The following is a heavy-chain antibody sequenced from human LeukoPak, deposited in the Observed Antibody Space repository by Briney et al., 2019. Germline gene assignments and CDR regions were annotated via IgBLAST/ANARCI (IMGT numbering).Heavy chain of an antibody. Sequence: PGRSLRLSCAASGFTFSSYAMHWVRQAPGKGLEWVAVISYDGSNKYYADSVKGRFTISRDNSKNTLYLQMNSLRAEDTAVYYCAKGDPIVVVPAAIRDAFDIWGQGTMVTVSS. D-gene: IGHD2-2*02. J-gene: IGHJ3*02. CDR3: AKGDPIVVVPAAIRDAFDI. V-gene: IGHV3-30-3*01. CDR1: GFTFSSYA. CDR2: ISYDGSNK.